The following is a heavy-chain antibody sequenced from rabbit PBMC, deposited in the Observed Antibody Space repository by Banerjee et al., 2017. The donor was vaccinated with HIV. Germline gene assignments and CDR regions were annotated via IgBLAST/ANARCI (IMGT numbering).Heavy chain of an antibody. CDR2: IYAGSGGRC. V-gene: IGHV1S45*01. D-gene: IGHD2-1*01. Sequence: QEQLVESGGGLVKPEGSLKLSCTASGFSFSNKAVMCWVRQAPGKGPEWIACIYAGSGGRCYYASGAKGRFTITKASSTTGTLQMTSLTAADTATYFCARRDPVRDYGSKLWGQGTLVTVS. J-gene: IGHJ6*01. CDR3: ARRDPVRDYGSKL. CDR1: GFSFSNKAV.